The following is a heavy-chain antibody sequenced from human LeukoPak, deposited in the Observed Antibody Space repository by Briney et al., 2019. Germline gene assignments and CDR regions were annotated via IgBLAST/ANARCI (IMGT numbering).Heavy chain of an antibody. V-gene: IGHV1-2*02. CDR2: INPNSGGI. J-gene: IGHJ6*03. CDR1: GYTFTGYY. CDR3: ARTSGSYPIYYYYYMDV. D-gene: IGHD1-26*01. Sequence: GASVKVSCKASGYTFTGYYMHWVRQAPGQGLEWMGWINPNSGGINYAQKFQGRATMTRDTSISTVYMELSRLRSDDTAVYYCARTSGSYPIYYYYYMDVWGKGTTVTISS.